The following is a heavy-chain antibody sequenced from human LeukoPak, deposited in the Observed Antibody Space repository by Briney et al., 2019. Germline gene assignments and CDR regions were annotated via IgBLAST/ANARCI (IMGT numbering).Heavy chain of an antibody. CDR3: ARSVRWTNGATDV. D-gene: IGHD5-24*01. CDR2: IYYSGST. V-gene: IGHV4-30-4*01. Sequence: SQTLSLTCTVSGGSISSGDYYWSWIRQPPGKGLEWIGYIYYSGSTYYNPSLKSRVTISVDTSKNQFSLKLSSVTAADTAVYYCARSVRWTNGATDVWGQGTTVTVSS. J-gene: IGHJ6*02. CDR1: GGSISSGDYY.